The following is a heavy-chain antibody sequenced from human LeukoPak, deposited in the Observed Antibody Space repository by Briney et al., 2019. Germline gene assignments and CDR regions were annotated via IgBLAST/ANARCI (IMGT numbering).Heavy chain of an antibody. D-gene: IGHD6-6*01. V-gene: IGHV4-59*01. J-gene: IGHJ4*02. Sequence: SETLSLTCTVSGGSISSYYWSWIRQPPGKGLEWIGYIYYSGSTNYNPSLKSRVTISVDTSKNQFSLKLSSVTAADTAVYYCARKVRPTEYFDYWGQGTLVTVSS. CDR1: GGSISSYY. CDR3: ARKVRPTEYFDY. CDR2: IYYSGST.